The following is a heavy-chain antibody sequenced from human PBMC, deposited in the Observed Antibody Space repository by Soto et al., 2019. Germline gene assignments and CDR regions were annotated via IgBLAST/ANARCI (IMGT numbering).Heavy chain of an antibody. CDR3: ARVATSLQSVEVLEY. CDR1: GFIFRDYL. V-gene: IGHV3-30*03. D-gene: IGHD1-1*01. J-gene: IGHJ4*02. CDR2: LSVDGTAE. Sequence: QVQLVESGGGVVQPGTSLRLSCKASGFIFRDYLIHWVRQAPGKGLEWLAVLSVDGTAEYYADSTRGRFTISRDIPKMTTYLVIQSVRGEDAAMYYCARVATSLQSVEVLEYWGQGTLVTVPS.